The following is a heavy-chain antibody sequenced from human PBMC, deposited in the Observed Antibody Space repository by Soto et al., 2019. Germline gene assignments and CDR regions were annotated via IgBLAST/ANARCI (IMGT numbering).Heavy chain of an antibody. Sequence: PSQTLSLPCAISGDSVSSNSAAWNWIRQSPSRGLEWLGRTYYRSKWYNDYAVSVKSRITINPDTSKNQFSLQLNSVTPEDTAVYYCARGAVDYYDFWSGSNFDYWGQGTLVTVSS. D-gene: IGHD3-3*01. V-gene: IGHV6-1*01. CDR2: TYYRSKWYN. CDR3: ARGAVDYYDFWSGSNFDY. J-gene: IGHJ4*02. CDR1: GDSVSSNSAA.